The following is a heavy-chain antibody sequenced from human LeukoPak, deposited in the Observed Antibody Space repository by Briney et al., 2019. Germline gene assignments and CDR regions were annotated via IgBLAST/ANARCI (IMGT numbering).Heavy chain of an antibody. J-gene: IGHJ3*02. D-gene: IGHD6-19*01. V-gene: IGHV3-21*01. CDR1: GFTFSSYS. CDR2: ISSSSSYI. Sequence: PVGSLRLSCAASGFTFSSYSMNWVRQAPGKGLEWVSSISSSSSYIYYADSVKGRFTISRDNAKNSLYLQMNSLRAEDTAVYYCARDRGGWSKKGAFDIWGQGTMVTVSS. CDR3: ARDRGGWSKKGAFDI.